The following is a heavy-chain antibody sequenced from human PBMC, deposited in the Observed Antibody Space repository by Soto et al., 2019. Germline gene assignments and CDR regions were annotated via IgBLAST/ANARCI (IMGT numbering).Heavy chain of an antibody. D-gene: IGHD4-17*01. CDR2: IRGSGGGT. V-gene: IGHV3-23*01. CDR3: AKDRGYVYGDYLFDY. CDR1: GFTFASYA. J-gene: IGHJ4*02. Sequence: GVSLRLSFAASGFTFASYAMTWFRQAPGKGLEWVSDIRGSGGGTYYADSVKGRFTISRDNSKNTLYLQMNSLRAEDTAVYYCAKDRGYVYGDYLFDYWGQGTLFTVSS.